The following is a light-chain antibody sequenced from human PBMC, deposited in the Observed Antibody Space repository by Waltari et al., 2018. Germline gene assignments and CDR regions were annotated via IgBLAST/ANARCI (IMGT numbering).Light chain of an antibody. CDR3: QQHGNWPLT. CDR1: QRVGGS. V-gene: IGKV3-11*01. Sequence: EIVLTQSPATLSLSPGEGATLPCRASQRVGGSLAWYQQKPGQAPRLLIFNSSHGPTGIPGRFSGSGSGTDFTLTISSLAPEDFAVYYCQQHGNWPLTFGGGTKVEIK. CDR2: NSS. J-gene: IGKJ4*01.